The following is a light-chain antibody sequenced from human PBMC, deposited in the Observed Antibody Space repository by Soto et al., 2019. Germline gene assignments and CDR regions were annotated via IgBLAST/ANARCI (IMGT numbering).Light chain of an antibody. J-gene: IGLJ1*01. CDR2: EVT. V-gene: IGLV2-23*02. CDR3: CSYAGNSEV. CDR1: SGDVGGYNL. Sequence: QSVLTQPASVSGSPGQSITIPCTGTSGDVGGYNLVSWYQQHPGKAPKLMIYEVTERPSGVSNRFSGSKSSNTASLTISGLQPDDEADYYCCSYAGNSEVFGTGTKLTVL.